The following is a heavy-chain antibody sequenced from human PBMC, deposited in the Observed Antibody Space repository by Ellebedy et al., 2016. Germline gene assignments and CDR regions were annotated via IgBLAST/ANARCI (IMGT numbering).Heavy chain of an antibody. J-gene: IGHJ4*02. CDR2: IKQDGSEK. Sequence: GGSLRLSCAASEFTFSSYWMTWVRQAPGKGLEWVARIKQDGSEKDYVDSVKGRFTISRDNAKNSLYLQMNSLRAEDTAVYYCARGKYETSGYYSYWGQGTLVTVSS. V-gene: IGHV3-7*03. CDR3: ARGKYETSGYYSY. CDR1: EFTFSSYW. D-gene: IGHD3-22*01.